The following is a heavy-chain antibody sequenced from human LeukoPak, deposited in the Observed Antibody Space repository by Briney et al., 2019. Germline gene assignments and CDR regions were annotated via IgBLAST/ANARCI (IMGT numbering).Heavy chain of an antibody. CDR1: GFTFSSSA. V-gene: IGHV3-23*01. J-gene: IGHJ4*02. Sequence: GGSLRLSCAASGFTFSSSAMNWVRQAPGKGLEWVSAISGSGGSTYYADSVKGRFTISRDNSRNTLYLQMNSLRAEDTAVYYCAKRGAYSPPYWGQGTLVTVSS. D-gene: IGHD5-18*01. CDR2: ISGSGGST. CDR3: AKRGAYSPPY.